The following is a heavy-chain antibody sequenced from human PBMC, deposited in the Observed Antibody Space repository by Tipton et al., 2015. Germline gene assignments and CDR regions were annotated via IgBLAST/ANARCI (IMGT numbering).Heavy chain of an antibody. J-gene: IGHJ5*02. V-gene: IGHV4-31*03. Sequence: TLSLTCTVSGGSISTEGYHWSWIRQHPGKGLEWIGYIYHSGSTYYNPSLKSRVSTSVDTSKNQFSLKMSSVTAADTAVYFCARVGSCSGDSCYYNWFDPWGQGTLVTVSS. CDR3: ARVGSCSGDSCYYNWFDP. CDR1: GGSISTEGYH. D-gene: IGHD2-15*01. CDR2: IYHSGST.